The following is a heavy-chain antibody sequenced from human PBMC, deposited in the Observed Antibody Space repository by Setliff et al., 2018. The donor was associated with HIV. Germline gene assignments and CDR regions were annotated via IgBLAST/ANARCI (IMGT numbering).Heavy chain of an antibody. D-gene: IGHD3-3*01. CDR1: GFTFNSYA. Sequence: GGSLRLSCAASGFTFNSYAMHWVRQAPGKGLQWVSVISYDGNNEKYADSVKGRFTISRDNSKNTLYLQMNSPRAEDTAVYYCARGGFGVVIIERLGVDYWGQGTKVTVSS. CDR2: ISYDGNNE. J-gene: IGHJ4*02. V-gene: IGHV3-30*04. CDR3: ARGGFGVVIIERLGVDY.